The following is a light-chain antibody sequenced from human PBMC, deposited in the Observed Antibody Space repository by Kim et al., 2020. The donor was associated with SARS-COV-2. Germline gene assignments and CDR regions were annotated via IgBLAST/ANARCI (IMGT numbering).Light chain of an antibody. Sequence: LGQTVRIPCQGDSLRSYYASWYQQKPGQAPVLVIYGKNNRPSGIPDRFSGSSSGNTASLTITGAQAEDEADYYCNSRDSSGNHHYVFGTGTKVTVL. J-gene: IGLJ1*01. V-gene: IGLV3-19*01. CDR2: GKN. CDR1: SLRSYY. CDR3: NSRDSSGNHHYV.